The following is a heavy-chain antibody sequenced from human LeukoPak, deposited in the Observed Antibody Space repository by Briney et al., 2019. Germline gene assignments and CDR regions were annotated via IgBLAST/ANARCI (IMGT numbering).Heavy chain of an antibody. CDR1: GGSISTSY. CDR3: ARVPRSYYYYYYMDV. Sequence: PSETLSLTCTVSGGSISTSYWSWIRQSAGKGLEWIGRIYVTGRTNYNPSLESRVTVSLDTSKNQFSLKLRSVTAADTAVYYCARVPRSYYYYYYMDVWGKGTTVTVSS. V-gene: IGHV4-4*07. J-gene: IGHJ6*03. CDR2: IYVTGRT.